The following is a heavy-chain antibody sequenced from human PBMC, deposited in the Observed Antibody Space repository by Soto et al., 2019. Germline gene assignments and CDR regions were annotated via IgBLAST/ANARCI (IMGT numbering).Heavy chain of an antibody. Sequence: PSQTLSLTCAISGDSDSSNTAAWNWIRSSPSRGLEWLGRTYYRSNWRHDYAVSVKSRITVNPDTSKNHFSLQLNSVTPDDKAVYYCAGGVAGSGFDLWGQGTLVTVSS. D-gene: IGHD6-19*01. CDR3: AGGVAGSGFDL. J-gene: IGHJ4*02. CDR1: GDSDSSNTAA. CDR2: TYYRSNWRH. V-gene: IGHV6-1*01.